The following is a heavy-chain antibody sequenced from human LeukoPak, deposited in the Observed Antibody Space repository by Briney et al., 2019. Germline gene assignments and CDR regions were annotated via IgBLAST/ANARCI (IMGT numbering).Heavy chain of an antibody. CDR1: GFTFSSYE. J-gene: IGHJ4*02. D-gene: IGHD3-22*01. V-gene: IGHV3-48*03. CDR3: ASTSYYYETADY. Sequence: GGSLRLSCAASGFTFSSYEMNWVRQAPGKALEGVSYISSSGSTIYYADSVKGRFTISRDNAKNSLYLQMNSLRAEDTAVYYCASTSYYYETADYWGQGTLVTVSS. CDR2: ISSSGSTI.